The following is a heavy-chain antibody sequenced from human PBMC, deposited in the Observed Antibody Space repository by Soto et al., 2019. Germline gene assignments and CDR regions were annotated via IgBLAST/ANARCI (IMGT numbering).Heavy chain of an antibody. D-gene: IGHD2-15*01. CDR3: AKDLGYCSGGSCYSEGYFDS. V-gene: IGHV3-30*02. CDR2: IWSDGNNR. Sequence: PGGSLRLSCAASGFMFSNHGMHWVRQAPGKGLEWVAVIWSDGNNRYYADSVKGRFTISRDNSKNTLYLQMNMLRTEDAAVYYCAKDLGYCSGGSCYSEGYFDSWGQGA. CDR1: GFMFSNHG. J-gene: IGHJ4*02.